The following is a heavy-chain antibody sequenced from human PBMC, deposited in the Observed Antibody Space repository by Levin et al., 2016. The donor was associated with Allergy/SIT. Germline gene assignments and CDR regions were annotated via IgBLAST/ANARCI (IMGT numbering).Heavy chain of an antibody. Sequence: WVRQAPGQRLEWMGWINAGNGNTKYSQKFQGRVTITADESTSTAYMELSSLRSEDTAVYYCARRAPAAGRGYYYGMDVWGQGTTVTVSS. CDR3: ARRAPAAGRGYYYGMDV. CDR2: INAGNGNT. V-gene: IGHV1-3*01. J-gene: IGHJ6*02. D-gene: IGHD6-13*01.